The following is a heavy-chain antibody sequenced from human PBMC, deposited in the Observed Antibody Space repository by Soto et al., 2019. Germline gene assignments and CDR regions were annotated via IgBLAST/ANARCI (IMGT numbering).Heavy chain of an antibody. CDR2: IIPIFGTA. J-gene: IGHJ5*02. D-gene: IGHD3-22*01. CDR3: AGDAGNYYESSGYYIRDWFDP. V-gene: IGHV1-69*01. Sequence: QVQLVQSGAEVKKPGSSVKVSCKASGGTFSSYAISWVRQAPGQGLEWMGGIIPIFGTANYAQKFQGRVTITWDDSTSTAAMEVSSLRSEDTAMYYCAGDAGNYYESSGYYIRDWFDPWGQGTLVTVSS. CDR1: GGTFSSYA.